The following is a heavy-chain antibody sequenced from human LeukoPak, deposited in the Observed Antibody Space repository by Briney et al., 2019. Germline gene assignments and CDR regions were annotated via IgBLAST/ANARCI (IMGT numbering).Heavy chain of an antibody. V-gene: IGHV1-69*13. D-gene: IGHD3-22*01. CDR3: ARDGNYDSSGQYLY. CDR1: GYTFTSYG. Sequence: ASVKVSCKASGYTFTSYGISWVRQAPGQGLEWMGGIIPIFGTANYAQKFQGRVTITADESTSTAYMELSSLRSEDTAVYYCARDGNYDSSGQYLYWGQGTLVTVSS. J-gene: IGHJ4*02. CDR2: IIPIFGTA.